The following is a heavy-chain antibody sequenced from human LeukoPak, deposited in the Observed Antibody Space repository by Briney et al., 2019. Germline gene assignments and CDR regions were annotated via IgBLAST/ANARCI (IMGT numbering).Heavy chain of an antibody. Sequence: SVKVSCKASGGTFSSYAISWVRQAPGQGLEWMGGIIPIFGTANYAQKFQGRVTITADKSTSTAYMELSSLRSEDTAVYYCAATYYYDSSGYYPFDYWGQGTLVTVSS. V-gene: IGHV1-69*06. D-gene: IGHD3-22*01. CDR2: IIPIFGTA. CDR1: GGTFSSYA. J-gene: IGHJ4*02. CDR3: AATYYYDSSGYYPFDY.